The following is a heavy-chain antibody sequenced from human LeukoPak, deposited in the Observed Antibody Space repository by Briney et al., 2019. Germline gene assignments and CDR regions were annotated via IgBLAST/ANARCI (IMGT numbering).Heavy chain of an antibody. V-gene: IGHV4-61*02. D-gene: IGHD6-19*01. CDR1: DVSITNYDYY. Sequence: SETLSLTCSVSDVSITNYDYYWSWIRQPAGEALEWIGRFFPRGTASYNPSLKSRVTISVDTSKNQFSLKLSSVTAADTAVYYCAGGRIAVAGTGAFDIWGQGTMVTVSS. CDR2: FFPRGTA. J-gene: IGHJ3*02. CDR3: AGGRIAVAGTGAFDI.